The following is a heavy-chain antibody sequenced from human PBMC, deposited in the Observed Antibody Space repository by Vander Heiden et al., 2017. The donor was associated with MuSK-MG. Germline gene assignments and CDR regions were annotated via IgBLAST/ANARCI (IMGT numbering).Heavy chain of an antibody. D-gene: IGHD3-16*01. CDR3: AKNAVTRYGGYDAFDI. CDR2: IRYDGSNK. V-gene: IGHV3-30*02. Sequence: QVQLVESGGGVVQPGGSLRLSCEASGFPFSSYGMHWVRQAPGKGLEWVAFIRYDGSNKYYADSVKGRFTISRDNSKNTRDLKMNSMRAEETAVYYCAKNAVTRYGGYDAFDIWGQGTMVTVYS. CDR1: GFPFSSYG. J-gene: IGHJ3*02.